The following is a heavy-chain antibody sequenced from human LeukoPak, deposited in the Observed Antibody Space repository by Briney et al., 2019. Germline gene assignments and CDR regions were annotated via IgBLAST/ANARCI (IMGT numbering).Heavy chain of an antibody. CDR2: ITPDGSRT. CDR1: GFTFRTYW. V-gene: IGHV3-74*01. J-gene: IGHJ4*02. CDR3: VKDFVGARDY. D-gene: IGHD1-26*01. Sequence: PGGSLRLSCAASGFTFRTYWMHWVRQAPGKGLLWVSRITPDGSRTDHADSVRGRFTISRDYAKNTLYLQMDSLRAEDTAVYYCVKDFVGARDYWGQGTLVTVSS.